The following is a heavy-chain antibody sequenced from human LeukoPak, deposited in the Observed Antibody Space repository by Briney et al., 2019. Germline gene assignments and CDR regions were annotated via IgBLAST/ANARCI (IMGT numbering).Heavy chain of an antibody. D-gene: IGHD3-16*01. V-gene: IGHV3-21*01. Sequence: GGSLRLSCAASGFTFRSYTMSWVRQAPGRGLEWVSSITYSTSYIYYADSVKGRLTISRDNAKNSLYLQMNSLRAEDTAVYYCAKGRAGGQLGEKYDAFDIWGQGTMVTVSS. J-gene: IGHJ3*02. CDR1: GFTFRSYT. CDR3: AKGRAGGQLGEKYDAFDI. CDR2: ITYSTSYI.